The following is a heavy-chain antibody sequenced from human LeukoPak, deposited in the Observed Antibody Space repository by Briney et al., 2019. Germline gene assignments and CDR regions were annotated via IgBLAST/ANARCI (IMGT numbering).Heavy chain of an antibody. J-gene: IGHJ4*02. CDR2: IIPNSGDT. CDR3: ARRYCSSITCFVDF. CDR1: GCTFTDYY. Sequence: GASVRVSCKASGCTFTDYYIHWVRQAPGQGLEWMGWIIPNSGDTFYAEKFQGRVTMTRDTSISTAYMELNSLRSDDTALYYCARRYCSSITCFVDFWGQGTLVTVSS. V-gene: IGHV1-2*02. D-gene: IGHD2-2*01.